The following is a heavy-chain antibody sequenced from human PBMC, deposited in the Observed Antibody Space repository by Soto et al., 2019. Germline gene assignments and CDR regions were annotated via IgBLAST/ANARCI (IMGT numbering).Heavy chain of an antibody. Sequence: QVQLVESGGGVVQPGRSLRLSCAASGFTFSHYAMHWVRQAPGKGLECVALMSYDGSNEYYTDSVKGRFTIPRDNSKNTLYLQMNSLRAEDTAVYYCAKDGSHNVDCWGQGTLVTVSS. V-gene: IGHV3-30*18. D-gene: IGHD1-26*01. CDR3: AKDGSHNVDC. CDR2: MSYDGSNE. J-gene: IGHJ4*02. CDR1: GFTFSHYA.